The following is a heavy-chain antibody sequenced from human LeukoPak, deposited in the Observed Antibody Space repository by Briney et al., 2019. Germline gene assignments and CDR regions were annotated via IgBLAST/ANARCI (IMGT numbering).Heavy chain of an antibody. D-gene: IGHD1-1*01. V-gene: IGHV1-2*06. CDR3: ARVTGFHFDYFDY. J-gene: IGHJ4*02. CDR2: INPNSGGT. Sequence: ASVKVSCKASGYTFTGYYMHWVRQAPGQGLEWMGRINPNSGGTNYAQKFQGRVTMTRDTSISTAYMELSRLRSEDTAVYYCARVTGFHFDYFDYWGQGTLVTVSS. CDR1: GYTFTGYY.